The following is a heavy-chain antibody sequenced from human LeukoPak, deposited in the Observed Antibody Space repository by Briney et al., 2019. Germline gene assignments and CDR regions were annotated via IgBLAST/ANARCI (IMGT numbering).Heavy chain of an antibody. D-gene: IGHD5-18*01. J-gene: IGHJ6*03. CDR1: GFTFSSYV. CDR3: AKGVQLWLMDYYYYMDV. Sequence: GGSLRLSCVASGFTFSSYVMSWVRQAPGKGLEWVSAISGSGGSTYYADSVKGRFTISRDNSKNTLYLQMNSLRAEDTAVYYCAKGVQLWLMDYYYYMDVWGKGTTVTVSS. CDR2: ISGSGGST. V-gene: IGHV3-23*01.